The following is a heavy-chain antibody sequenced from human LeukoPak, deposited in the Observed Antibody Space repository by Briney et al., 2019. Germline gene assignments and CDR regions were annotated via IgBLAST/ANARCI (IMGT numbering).Heavy chain of an antibody. V-gene: IGHV4-34*01. Sequence: SLTCXXXGGSXXXYYWSWIRQPPGKGLEWIGEINHSGSTNYNPSLKSRVTISVDTSKNQFSLKLSSVTAADTAVYYCARARGRLRWFDPWGQGTLVTVSS. CDR2: INHSGST. J-gene: IGHJ5*02. CDR1: GGSXXXYY. D-gene: IGHD2-21*02. CDR3: ARARGRLRWFDP.